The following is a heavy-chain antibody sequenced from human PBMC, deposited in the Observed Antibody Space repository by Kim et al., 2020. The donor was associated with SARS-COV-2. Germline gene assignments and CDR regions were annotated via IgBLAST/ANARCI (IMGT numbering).Heavy chain of an antibody. J-gene: IGHJ6*01. Sequence: GGSLRLSCAASGFTFNYYAMSWVRQAPGKGLEWVSAISASGDTYHADSVKGRFTISRDNSEDTLYLQMNSLRAEDTALYYCAKEVYGSGSPYYYYYYGM. D-gene: IGHD3-10*01. CDR3: AKEVYGSGSPYYYYYYGM. V-gene: IGHV3-23*01. CDR2: ISASGDT. CDR1: GFTFNYYA.